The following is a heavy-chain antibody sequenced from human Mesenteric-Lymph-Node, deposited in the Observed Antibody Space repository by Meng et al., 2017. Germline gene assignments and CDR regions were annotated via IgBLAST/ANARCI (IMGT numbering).Heavy chain of an antibody. Sequence: QVQLQESGPGLGKPSQTLYRTCTVSGGSISSGGHSWSWIRQHPGKGLEWIAYIYYSGSTYYNPSLKSRVILSVDTSKNQFSLKLSSVTAADTAVYYCARVDSSGYFLDYWGQGTLVTVSS. CDR2: IYYSGST. CDR1: GGSISSGGHS. CDR3: ARVDSSGYFLDY. D-gene: IGHD3-22*01. V-gene: IGHV4-31*03. J-gene: IGHJ4*01.